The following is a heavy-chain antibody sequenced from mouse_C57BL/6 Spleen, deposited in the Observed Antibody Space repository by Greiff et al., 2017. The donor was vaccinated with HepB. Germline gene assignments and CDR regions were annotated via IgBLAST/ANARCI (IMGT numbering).Heavy chain of an antibody. D-gene: IGHD2-3*01. V-gene: IGHV1-80*01. CDR1: GYAFSSYW. CDR2: IYPGDGDT. J-gene: IGHJ2*01. Sequence: QVQLKQSGAELVKPGASVKISCKASGYAFSSYWMNWVKQRPGKGLEWIGQIYPGDGDTNYNGKFKGKATLTADKSSSTAYMQLSSLTSEDSAVYFCARSGDGYHFDYWGQGTTLTVSS. CDR3: ARSGDGYHFDY.